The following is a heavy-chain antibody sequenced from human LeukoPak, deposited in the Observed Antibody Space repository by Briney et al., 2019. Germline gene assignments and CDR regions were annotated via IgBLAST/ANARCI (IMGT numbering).Heavy chain of an antibody. CDR1: GFTFSNYW. CDR2: IQQDGNVK. J-gene: IGHJ4*02. D-gene: IGHD6-19*01. V-gene: IGHV3-7*01. Sequence: GSLRLSCAASGFTFSNYWMSWVRQAPGKGLEWLANIQQDGNVKNYVDSVKGRFTISRDNAKNSVYLQMSSLRAEDTAVYYCAKEDGWYRDYWGQGTLVTVSS. CDR3: AKEDGWYRDY.